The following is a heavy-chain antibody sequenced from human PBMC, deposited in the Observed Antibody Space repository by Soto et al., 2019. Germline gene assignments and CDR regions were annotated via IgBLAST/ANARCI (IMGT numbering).Heavy chain of an antibody. CDR1: GFTFSFYA. J-gene: IGHJ4*02. CDR3: AKSHDTSAYYLSIDS. CDR2: ISYNGRNK. Sequence: GGSLRLSCAASGFTFSFYAMHWVRQAPGKGLEWVAVISYNGRNKHYVDSVKGRFTISRDNSQDTLYLQMDSLRPDDTAVYYCAKSHDTSAYYLSIDSWGQGTQVTVSS. D-gene: IGHD3-22*01. V-gene: IGHV3-30*18.